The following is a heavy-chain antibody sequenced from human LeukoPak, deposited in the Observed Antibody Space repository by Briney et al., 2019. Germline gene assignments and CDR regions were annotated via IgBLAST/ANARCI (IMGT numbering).Heavy chain of an antibody. CDR1: GYTLTELS. V-gene: IGHV1-24*01. J-gene: IGHJ4*02. CDR3: ATDPRYDYVGGSYRFEY. D-gene: IGHD3-16*02. CDR2: LDAEDCET. Sequence: ASVKVSCKVSGYTLTELSMNWLRQAPGQRPGWMGGLDAEDCETIYAQKFQGIVTMTEDSSADTAYMELRSLSSENTAEYYCATDPRYDYVGGSYRFEYWGQGPLVTVSS.